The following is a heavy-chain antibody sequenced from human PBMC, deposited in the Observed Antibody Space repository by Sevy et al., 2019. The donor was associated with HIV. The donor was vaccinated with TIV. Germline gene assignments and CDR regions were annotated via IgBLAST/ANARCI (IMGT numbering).Heavy chain of an antibody. V-gene: IGHV1-24*01. CDR1: GYTLSELS. D-gene: IGHD3-22*01. J-gene: IGHJ4*02. CDR2: LAPDDGET. Sequence: ASVKVSCKVSGYTLSELSMHWVRQPPGKGLEWMGRLAPDDGETIYAQRFQGRVTMTEDTSAVTAYMELSSLRSEDTAMYYCATAREYYSDNSGYLDYWGQGTPVTVSS. CDR3: ATAREYYSDNSGYLDY.